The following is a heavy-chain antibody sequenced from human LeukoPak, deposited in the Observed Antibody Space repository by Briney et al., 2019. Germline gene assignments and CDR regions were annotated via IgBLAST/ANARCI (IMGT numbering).Heavy chain of an antibody. CDR2: INWNGGST. J-gene: IGHJ5*02. Sequence: PGGSLRLSCAASGFTFEDYGMTWVRQAPGKGLEWVSGINWNGGSTGYADSVKGRFTISRDNAKNSLYLQMNSLRAEDTALYYYARANGDSWFDPWGQGTLVTVSS. CDR3: ARANGDSWFDP. CDR1: GFTFEDYG. V-gene: IGHV3-20*04. D-gene: IGHD4-17*01.